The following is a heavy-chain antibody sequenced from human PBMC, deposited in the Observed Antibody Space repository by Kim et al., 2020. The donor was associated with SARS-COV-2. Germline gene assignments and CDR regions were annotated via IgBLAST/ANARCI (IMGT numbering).Heavy chain of an antibody. CDR2: IIPIFGTA. J-gene: IGHJ4*02. CDR3: ARDRSEANDYVWGSYRYTGHWCDY. Sequence: SVKVSCKASGGTFSSYAISWVRQAPGQGLEWMGGIIPIFGTANYAQKFQGRVTITADESTSTAYMELSSLRSEDTAVYYCARDRSEANDYVWGSYRYTGHWCDYWGQGTLVTVSS. D-gene: IGHD3-16*02. CDR1: GGTFSSYA. V-gene: IGHV1-69*13.